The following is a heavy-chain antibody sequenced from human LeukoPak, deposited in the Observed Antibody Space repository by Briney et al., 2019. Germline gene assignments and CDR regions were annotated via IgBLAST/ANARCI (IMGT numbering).Heavy chain of an antibody. CDR2: IKPDGSEK. Sequence: WVANIKPDGSEKYYVDSVKGRFTISRDNAKQSLYLQMDGLRAEDTAVYYCARHPYSVLDYWGQGTLVSISS. CDR3: ARHPYSVLDY. J-gene: IGHJ4*02. D-gene: IGHD4-11*01. V-gene: IGHV3-7*01.